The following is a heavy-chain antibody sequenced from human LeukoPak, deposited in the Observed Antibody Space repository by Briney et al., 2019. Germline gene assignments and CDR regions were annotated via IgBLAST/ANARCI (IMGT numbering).Heavy chain of an antibody. CDR2: INQDGSEK. V-gene: IGHV3-7*01. CDR1: GSTFSSYW. J-gene: IGHJ6*03. Sequence: GGSLRLSCAASGSTFSSYWMSWVRQAPGKGLEWVANINQDGSEKNYVDSVKGPFTISRDNAKNSLYLQMNSLRAEDTAVYYCARFPGTYYLDVWGKGTTVTVSS. CDR3: ARFPGTYYLDV.